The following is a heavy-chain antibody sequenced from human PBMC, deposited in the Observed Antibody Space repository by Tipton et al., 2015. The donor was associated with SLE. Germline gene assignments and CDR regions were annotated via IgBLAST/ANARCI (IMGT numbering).Heavy chain of an antibody. J-gene: IGHJ4*02. CDR2: LYGSGTP. CDR3: ATRGSSSWYFFDY. Sequence: TLSLTCTVSGDSASTNYWNWLRQPAGKGLEWIGRLYGSGTPTHYNPSLESRVTMSVDTSQNQFSLKLSSVTAADTAVYYCATRGSSSWYFFDYWGQGTLVTVSS. D-gene: IGHD6-13*01. CDR1: GDSASTNY. V-gene: IGHV4-4*07.